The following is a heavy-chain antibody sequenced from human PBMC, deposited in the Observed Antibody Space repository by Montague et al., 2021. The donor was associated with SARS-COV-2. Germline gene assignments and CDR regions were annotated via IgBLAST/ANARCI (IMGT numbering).Heavy chain of an antibody. CDR3: ARQVTGRYFDWILYGMDV. D-gene: IGHD3-9*01. CDR2: IYYSGXT. J-gene: IGHJ6*02. Sequence: SETLSLTCTVSGGPISSSSYYWGWIRQPPRKGLEWIGSIYYSGXTXYXXXXKXRVTISVDTSKNQFSLKLSSVTAADTAVYYCARQVTGRYFDWILYGMDVWGQGTTVTVSS. V-gene: IGHV4-39*01. CDR1: GGPISSSSYY.